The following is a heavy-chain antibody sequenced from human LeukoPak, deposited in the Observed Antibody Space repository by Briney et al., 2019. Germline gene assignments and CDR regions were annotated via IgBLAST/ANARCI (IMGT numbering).Heavy chain of an antibody. V-gene: IGHV3-23*01. CDR3: ATQNYYGSGSYYPYYFDY. D-gene: IGHD3-10*01. CDR1: GFTFSSYA. J-gene: IGHJ4*02. Sequence: GGSLRLSCAASGFTFSSYAMSWVRQAPGKGLEWVSAISGSGGSTYCADSVKGRFTISRDNSKNTLYLQMNSLRAEDTAVYYCATQNYYGSGSYYPYYFDYWGQGTLVTVSS. CDR2: ISGSGGST.